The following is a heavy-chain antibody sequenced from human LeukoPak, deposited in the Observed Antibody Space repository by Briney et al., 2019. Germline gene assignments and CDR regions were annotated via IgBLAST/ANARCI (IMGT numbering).Heavy chain of an antibody. V-gene: IGHV3-21*01. CDR1: GLTFSRYH. CDR2: IGTSSNNI. CDR3: ASGTVGNYALDY. D-gene: IGHD1-7*01. J-gene: IGHJ4*02. Sequence: GGSPRLSCAASGLTFSRYHMNWVRQAPGKGLEWVSSIGTSSNNIYYTDSVKGRFTISRDNAKNSLYLQVDSLRVEDTAVYFCASGTVGNYALDYWGQGTLVTVSS.